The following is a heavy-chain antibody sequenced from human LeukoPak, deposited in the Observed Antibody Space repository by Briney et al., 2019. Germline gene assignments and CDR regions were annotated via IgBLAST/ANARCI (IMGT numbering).Heavy chain of an antibody. J-gene: IGHJ4*02. Sequence: ASGKVSCKASGGTFSSYAISWVRQAPGQGLEWRGGIIPIFGTANYAQKFQGRVPITADESTSTAYMELSSLRSEDTAVYYCAREGSDILSYWGQGTLLTVSS. CDR3: AREGSDILSY. D-gene: IGHD3-9*01. CDR1: GGTFSSYA. CDR2: IIPIFGTA. V-gene: IGHV1-69*13.